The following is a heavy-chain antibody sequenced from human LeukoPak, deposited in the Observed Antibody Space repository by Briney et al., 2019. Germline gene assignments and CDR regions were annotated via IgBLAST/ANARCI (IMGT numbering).Heavy chain of an antibody. CDR3: ARVYYDILTGYFVGAFDI. J-gene: IGHJ3*02. V-gene: IGHV1-18*01. CDR1: GYTFTTYG. CDR2: ISGYNGNT. Sequence: GASVKVSCKASGYTFTTYGISWVRQAPGQGLEWMGWISGYNGNTNYAQKFQGRITMTTETSTSTAYMELGSLRSDDTAVYYCARVYYDILTGYFVGAFDIWGQGTMVTVSS. D-gene: IGHD3-9*01.